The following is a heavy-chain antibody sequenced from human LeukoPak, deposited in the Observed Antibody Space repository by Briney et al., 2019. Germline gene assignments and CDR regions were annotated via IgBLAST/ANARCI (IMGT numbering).Heavy chain of an antibody. Sequence: SVKVSCKASGYTFTSYGISWVRQAPGQGLEWMGRIIPILGIANYAQKFQGRVTITADKSTSTAYMELSSLRSEDTAVYYCARDLTTMIVVEWAFDIWGQGTMVTVSS. D-gene: IGHD3-22*01. CDR3: ARDLTTMIVVEWAFDI. CDR2: IIPILGIA. CDR1: GYTFTSYG. V-gene: IGHV1-69*04. J-gene: IGHJ3*02.